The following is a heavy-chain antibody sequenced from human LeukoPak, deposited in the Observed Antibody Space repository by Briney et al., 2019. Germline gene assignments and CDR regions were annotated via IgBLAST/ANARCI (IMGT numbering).Heavy chain of an antibody. D-gene: IGHD6-13*01. J-gene: IGHJ4*02. CDR1: GFNFSGSA. V-gene: IGHV3-73*01. CDR2: IRSKANSYAR. CDR3: TRLTADSSLGD. Sequence: PGGSLRLSCAASGFNFSGSAMHWVRQASGEGLEWVGRIRSKANSYARAYAASVKGRFTISRDDSQNTAYLQMNSLRTEDTAVYYCTRLTADSSLGDWGQGTLVTVSS.